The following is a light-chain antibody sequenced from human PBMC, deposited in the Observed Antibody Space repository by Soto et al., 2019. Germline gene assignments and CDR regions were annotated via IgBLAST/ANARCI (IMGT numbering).Light chain of an antibody. J-gene: IGLJ1*01. V-gene: IGLV1-40*01. CDR1: SSNIGAGYD. Sequence: HSVLTQPPSVSGAPGQRVSISCTGSSSNIGAGYDVHWYQQLSRDPKLLLYGNSNRPSGVPDRFSGSKSGTSASLAITGLQAEDEADYYCQSYDSSLSAYVFGTGTKVTV. CDR3: QSYDSSLSAYV. CDR2: GNS.